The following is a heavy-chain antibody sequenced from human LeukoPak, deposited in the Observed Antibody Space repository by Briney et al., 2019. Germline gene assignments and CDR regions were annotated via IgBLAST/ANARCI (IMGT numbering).Heavy chain of an antibody. D-gene: IGHD5-12*01. J-gene: IGHJ4*02. CDR2: IKQDGSEK. V-gene: IGHV3-7*03. Sequence: GGSLRLSCAASGFTFSSYWMSWVRQAPGKGLEWVANIKQDGSEKYYVDSVKGRFTISRDNTKNALYLQMNSLRADDTAVYYCARRGANSGHTFDYWGQGTLVSVSS. CDR3: ARRGANSGHTFDY. CDR1: GFTFSSYW.